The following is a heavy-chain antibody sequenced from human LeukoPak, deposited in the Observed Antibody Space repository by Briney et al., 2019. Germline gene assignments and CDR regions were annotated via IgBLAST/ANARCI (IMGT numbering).Heavy chain of an antibody. V-gene: IGHV1-18*01. CDR3: ARDSCGGDCYIFSQEFDI. CDR1: GYTFTSHG. Sequence: GASVKVSCKASGYTFTSHGISWVRQAPGQGLEWMGWISTYNGNTNYAQKLQGRVSMTTDTSTSTAYMELRSLRSDDTAVYYCARDSCGGDCYIFSQEFDIWSQGTMVTVSS. D-gene: IGHD2-21*02. CDR2: ISTYNGNT. J-gene: IGHJ3*02.